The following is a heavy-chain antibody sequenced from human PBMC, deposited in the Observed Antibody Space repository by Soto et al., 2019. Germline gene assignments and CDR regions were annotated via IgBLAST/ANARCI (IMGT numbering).Heavy chain of an antibody. Sequence: GASVKVSCKASGYTFTGYYMHWVRQAPGQGLEWMGWINPNSGGTNYGQKFQGRVTMTRDTSISTAYMELSRLRSDDTAVYYCARVYGGRYSSSWYGAYYFDYWGQGTLVTVSS. V-gene: IGHV1-2*02. CDR2: INPNSGGT. CDR1: GYTFTGYY. J-gene: IGHJ4*02. D-gene: IGHD6-13*01. CDR3: ARVYGGRYSSSWYGAYYFDY.